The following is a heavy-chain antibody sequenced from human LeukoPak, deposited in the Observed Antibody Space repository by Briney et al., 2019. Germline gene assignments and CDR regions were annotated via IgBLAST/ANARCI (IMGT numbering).Heavy chain of an antibody. J-gene: IGHJ4*02. CDR1: GYTFTGYH. V-gene: IGHV1-2*02. D-gene: IGHD6-19*01. Sequence: ASVKVACKASGYTFTGYHMHWVRQAPGQGLEWMGWINHNSGGTNYAQKFQGGVTMTRDTSISTAYMELSRVRSEDTAVYYCARDMSVAGFMGFGRCDYWGQGTLVTVSS. CDR3: ARDMSVAGFMGFGRCDY. CDR2: INHNSGGT.